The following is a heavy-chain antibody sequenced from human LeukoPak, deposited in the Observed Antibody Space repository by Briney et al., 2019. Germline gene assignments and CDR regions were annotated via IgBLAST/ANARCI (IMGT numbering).Heavy chain of an antibody. CDR1: GRSLNSGTYY. CDR2: ISYSGSP. Sequence: SESLSLTCTVSGRSLNSGTYYWTWTPQPPGKGLEWNRPISYSGSPNYNPSLKSRLTISADTSKNPFSLKLSSGTAADTAVYYCARGGRWLQFNYWGQGTLVTVSS. V-gene: IGHV4-61*01. CDR3: ARGGRWLQFNY. D-gene: IGHD5-24*01. J-gene: IGHJ4*02.